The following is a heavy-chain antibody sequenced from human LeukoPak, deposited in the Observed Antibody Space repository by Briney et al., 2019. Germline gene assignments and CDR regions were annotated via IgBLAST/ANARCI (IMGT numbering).Heavy chain of an antibody. Sequence: ASVKVSCKASGYTFTSYYMHWVRQAPGQGLEWMGLINPSGGSTSYAQKFQGRVTMTRDMSTSTVYMELSSLRSEDTAVYYCARPRSPVGFVDTAMAWDYWGQGTLVTVSS. J-gene: IGHJ4*02. CDR2: INPSGGST. CDR3: ARPRSPVGFVDTAMAWDY. V-gene: IGHV1-46*01. D-gene: IGHD5-18*01. CDR1: GYTFTSYY.